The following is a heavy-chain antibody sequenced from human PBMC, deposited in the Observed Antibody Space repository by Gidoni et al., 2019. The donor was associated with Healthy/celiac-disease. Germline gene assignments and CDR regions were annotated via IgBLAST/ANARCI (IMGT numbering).Heavy chain of an antibody. CDR2: IYWDDDK. V-gene: IGHV2-5*02. D-gene: IGHD3-3*01. Sequence: WIRQPPGTALEWLALIYWDDDKRYSPSLKSRLTITKDTSKNQVVLTMTNMDPVDTATYYCAHTYYDFWSGYYSTFDYWGQGTLVTVSS. J-gene: IGHJ4*02. CDR3: AHTYYDFWSGYYSTFDY.